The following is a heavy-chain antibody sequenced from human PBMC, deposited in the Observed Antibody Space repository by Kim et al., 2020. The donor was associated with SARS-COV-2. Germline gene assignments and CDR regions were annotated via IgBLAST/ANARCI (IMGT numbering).Heavy chain of an antibody. D-gene: IGHD6-19*01. CDR2: A. J-gene: IGHJ4*02. V-gene: IGHV1-69*04. CDR3: ARAVAGTVFDY. Sequence: ANYAQKFQGRVTITADKSTSTAYMELSSLRSEETAVYYCARAVAGTVFDYWGQGTLVTVSS.